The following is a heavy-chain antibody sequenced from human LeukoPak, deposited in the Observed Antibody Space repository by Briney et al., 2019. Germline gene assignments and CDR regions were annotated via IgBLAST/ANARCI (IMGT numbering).Heavy chain of an antibody. D-gene: IGHD1-26*01. Sequence: GESLKISCKGSGYSFTSYWIGWVRQMPGKGLEWMGIIYPGDSDTRYSPSFQGQVTISADKSISTAYLQWSSLKASDTAMYYCARREWELGKPYYFDYWGQGTLVTVSS. J-gene: IGHJ4*02. CDR3: ARREWELGKPYYFDY. CDR2: IYPGDSDT. CDR1: GYSFTSYW. V-gene: IGHV5-51*01.